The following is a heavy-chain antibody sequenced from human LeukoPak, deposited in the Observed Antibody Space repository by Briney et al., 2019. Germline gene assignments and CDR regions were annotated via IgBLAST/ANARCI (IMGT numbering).Heavy chain of an antibody. CDR2: IYYSGST. CDR1: GGSISSSSYH. V-gene: IGHV4-39*02. Sequence: SKTLSLTCTVSGGSISSSSYHWGWIRQPPGKGLEWIGSIYYSGSTYYNPSLKSRVTISVDTSKNQFSLKLSSVTAADTAVYYCARDYSNQRGFDYWGQGTLVTVSS. CDR3: ARDYSNQRGFDY. D-gene: IGHD4-11*01. J-gene: IGHJ4*02.